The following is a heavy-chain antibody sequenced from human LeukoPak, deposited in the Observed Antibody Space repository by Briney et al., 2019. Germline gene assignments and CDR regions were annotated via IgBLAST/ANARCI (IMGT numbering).Heavy chain of an antibody. J-gene: IGHJ6*02. V-gene: IGHV4-34*01. D-gene: IGHD6-13*01. CDR3: ASSSWYGGENYYYGMDV. Sequence: PSETLSLTCAVYGGSFSGYYWSWIRQPPGKGLEWIGSIYYSGSTYYNPSLKSRVTISVDTSKNQFSLKLSSVTAADTAVYYCASSSWYGGENYYYGMDVWGQGTTVTVSS. CDR2: IYYSGST. CDR1: GGSFSGYY.